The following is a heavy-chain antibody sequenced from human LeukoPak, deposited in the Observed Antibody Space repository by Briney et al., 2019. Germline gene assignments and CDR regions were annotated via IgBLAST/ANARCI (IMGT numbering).Heavy chain of an antibody. J-gene: IGHJ5*02. CDR3: ARGYRGTAWFDP. CDR1: GGSISSYY. V-gene: IGHV4-59*01. Sequence: SETLSLTCTVSGGSISSYYWSWIRQPPGKGLEWIGYIYYSGSTNYNPSLTSRVTISVDTSKNQFSLKLSSVTAADTAVYYCARGYRGTAWFDPWGQGTLVTVSP. D-gene: IGHD1-26*01. CDR2: IYYSGST.